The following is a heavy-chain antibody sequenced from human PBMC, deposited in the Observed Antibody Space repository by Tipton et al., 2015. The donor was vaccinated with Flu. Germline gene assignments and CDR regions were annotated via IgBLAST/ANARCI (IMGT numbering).Heavy chain of an antibody. CDR3: SRERGAPDY. CDR1: GFTFDDYG. J-gene: IGHJ4*02. V-gene: IGHV3-20*04. Sequence: QLVQSGGGVVRPGESLRLSCKVSGFTFDDYGMGWVRQAPGKGLEWVSNINWNGGHTNYADSVRGRFTVSRDNGMNSLYLQMDSLRAEGTAFYYWSRERGAPDYWGQGTLVTVSS. CDR2: INWNGGHT.